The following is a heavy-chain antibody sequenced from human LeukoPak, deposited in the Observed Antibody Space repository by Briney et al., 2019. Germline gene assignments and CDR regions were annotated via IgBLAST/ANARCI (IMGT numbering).Heavy chain of an antibody. CDR2: ITPYNGHT. D-gene: IGHD2-2*01. V-gene: IGHV1-18*01. CDR3: ARVWGYCGNTNCYLFFDY. J-gene: IGHJ4*02. CDR1: GYTFTNYG. Sequence: ASVKVSCKASGYTFTNYGISWVRQAPGQGLEWMGGITPYNGHTNYAQKIQGRVTMTTDTSTNTAYMDLRSLRSDDTAVYYCARVWGYCGNTNCYLFFDYWGQGTLVTVTS.